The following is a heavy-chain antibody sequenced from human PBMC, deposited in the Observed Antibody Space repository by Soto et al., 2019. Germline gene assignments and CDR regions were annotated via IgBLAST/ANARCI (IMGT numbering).Heavy chain of an antibody. D-gene: IGHD3-22*01. CDR1: GGTFSSYA. Sequence: QVQLVQSGAEVKKPGSSVKVSCKASGGTFSSYAISWVRQAPGQGLEWMGGIIPIFGTANYAQKFQDRVTITADESTSTAYMELSSLRSEDTAVYYCARAPQDSTYYYDSSGYYYGHWGQGTLVTVSS. J-gene: IGHJ4*02. CDR3: ARAPQDSTYYYDSSGYYYGH. V-gene: IGHV1-69*01. CDR2: IIPIFGTA.